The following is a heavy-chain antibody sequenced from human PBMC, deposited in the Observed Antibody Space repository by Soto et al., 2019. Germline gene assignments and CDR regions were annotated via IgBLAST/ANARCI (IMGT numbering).Heavy chain of an antibody. CDR2: IYYSGST. J-gene: IGHJ4*02. D-gene: IGHD6-13*01. CDR3: ARVDRRQQLFDY. Sequence: PSETLSLTCTVSGGSVSSGSYYWSWIRQPPGKGLEWIGYIYYSGSTNYNPSLKSRVTISVDTSKNQFSLKLSSATAADTAVYYCARVDRRQQLFDYWGQGTLVTVSS. V-gene: IGHV4-61*01. CDR1: GGSVSSGSYY.